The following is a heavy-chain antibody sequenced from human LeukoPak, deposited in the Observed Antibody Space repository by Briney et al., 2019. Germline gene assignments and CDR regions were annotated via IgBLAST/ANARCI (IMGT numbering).Heavy chain of an antibody. V-gene: IGHV4-39*01. CDR3: ARHAYYYDSSGYFDY. CDR2: IYYSGST. D-gene: IGHD3-22*01. J-gene: IGHJ4*02. CDR1: GGSISSSSYY. Sequence: SETLSLTCTVSGGSISSSSYYWGWIRQPPGKGLEWIGSIYYSGSTYYNPSHKSRVTISVDTSKNQFSLKLSSVTAADTAVYYCARHAYYYDSSGYFDYWGQGTLVTVSS.